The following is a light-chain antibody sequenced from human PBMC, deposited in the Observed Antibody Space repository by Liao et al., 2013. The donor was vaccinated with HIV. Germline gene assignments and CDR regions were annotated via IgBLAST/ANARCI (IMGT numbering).Light chain of an antibody. CDR2: YDS. CDR3: QVWGTTTDQWV. Sequence: SSGLTQPPSVSVAPGKTARITCGGNNIGSKSVHWYQQKPGQAPVLVIYYDSDRPSGIPERFSGSNSGNTATLTISRVEAGDEADYYCQVWGTTTDQWVFGGGTKLTVL. J-gene: IGLJ3*02. V-gene: IGLV3-21*04. CDR1: NIGSKS.